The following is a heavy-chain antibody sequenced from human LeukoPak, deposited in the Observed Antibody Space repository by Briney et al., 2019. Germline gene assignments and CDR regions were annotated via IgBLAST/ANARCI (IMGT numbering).Heavy chain of an antibody. D-gene: IGHD3-3*01. CDR1: GFTFSSYW. J-gene: IGHJ4*02. Sequence: GGSLRLSCAASGFTFSSYWMSWVRQAPGKGLEWVANIKQDGSEKYYVDSVKGRFTISRDNAKNSLYLQMNSLRAEDTAVYYCAGSYYDFWSGYFCFDYWGQGTLVTVS. CDR2: IKQDGSEK. CDR3: AGSYYDFWSGYFCFDY. V-gene: IGHV3-7*01.